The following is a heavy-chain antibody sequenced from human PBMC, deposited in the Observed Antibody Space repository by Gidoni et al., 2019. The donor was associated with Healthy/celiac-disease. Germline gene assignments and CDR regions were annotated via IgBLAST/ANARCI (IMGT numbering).Heavy chain of an antibody. J-gene: IGHJ4*02. V-gene: IGHV3-53*01. CDR1: GFTVSSNY. CDR3: ASMYYDILTGYYRGSYFDY. CDR2: IYSGGST. Sequence: EVQLVESGGGLIQPGGSLRLSCAASGFTVSSNYLSWVRQAPGKGLEWVSVIYSGGSTYYADSVKGRFTISRDNSKNTLYLQMNSLRAEDTAVYYCASMYYDILTGYYRGSYFDYWGQGTLVTVSS. D-gene: IGHD3-9*01.